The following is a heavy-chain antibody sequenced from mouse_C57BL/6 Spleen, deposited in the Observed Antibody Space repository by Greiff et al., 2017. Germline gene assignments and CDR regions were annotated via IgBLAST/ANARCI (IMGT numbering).Heavy chain of an antibody. V-gene: IGHV1-81*01. D-gene: IGHD1-1*01. CDR3: ANYGSSLGFAY. Sequence: QVQLQQSGAELARPGASVKLSCKASGYTFTSYGISWVKQRTGQGLEWIGEIYPRSGNTYYNEKFKGKATLTADDSSSTAYMELRSLKSADSAVYFCANYGSSLGFAYWGQGTLVTVSA. CDR2: IYPRSGNT. J-gene: IGHJ3*01. CDR1: GYTFTSYG.